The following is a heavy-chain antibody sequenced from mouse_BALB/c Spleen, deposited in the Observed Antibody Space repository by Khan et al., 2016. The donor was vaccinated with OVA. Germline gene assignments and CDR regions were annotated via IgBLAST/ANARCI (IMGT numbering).Heavy chain of an antibody. CDR3: VRGYYGDPFAY. CDR2: ISDGGSYT. D-gene: IGHD2-13*01. J-gene: IGHJ3*01. CDR1: GFTFSDYY. Sequence: EVQLVESGGGLVKPGGSLKLSCAASGFTFSDYYMYWVRQTPEKRLEWVATISDGGSYTYYPDSVKGRFTISRDDAKKNLYLQMSSLKSEDTAMYYCVRGYYGDPFAYWGQGTLVTVS. V-gene: IGHV5-4*02.